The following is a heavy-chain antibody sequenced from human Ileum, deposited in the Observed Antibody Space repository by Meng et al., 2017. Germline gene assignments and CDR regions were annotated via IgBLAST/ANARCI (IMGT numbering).Heavy chain of an antibody. V-gene: IGHV4-31*03. CDR3: ARVRRGLGLRFDP. CDR2: IFYSGST. D-gene: IGHD3/OR15-3a*01. J-gene: IGHJ5*02. Sequence: GQVQEAGPGTVNPSQPLSLTCTFSGASISVGGYYWGWIRQHPGKGLDWIGYIFYSGSTYYNSSLKSRINLSVDTSKNQFSLKVSSVTAADTAVYYCARVRRGLGLRFDPWGQGTLVTVSS. CDR1: GASISVGGYY.